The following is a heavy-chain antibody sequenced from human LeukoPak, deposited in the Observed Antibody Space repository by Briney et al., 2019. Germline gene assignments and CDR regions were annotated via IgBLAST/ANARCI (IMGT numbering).Heavy chain of an antibody. CDR2: INWNGGST. J-gene: IGHJ4*02. V-gene: IGHV3-20*04. CDR3: ARLGLAYCGGDCYTEIDY. Sequence: GGSLRLSCAASGFTFDDYGMSWVRQAPGKGLEWVSGINWNGGSTGYADSVKGRFTISRDNAKNSLYLQMNSLRAEDTAVYYCARLGLAYCGGDCYTEIDYWGQGTLVTVSS. D-gene: IGHD2-21*02. CDR1: GFTFDDYG.